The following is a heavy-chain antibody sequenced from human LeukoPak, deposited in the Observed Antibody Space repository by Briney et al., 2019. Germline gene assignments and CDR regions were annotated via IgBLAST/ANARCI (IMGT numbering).Heavy chain of an antibody. Sequence: VGPLRLSCAASGLTFVDYGMSWVRHLAGQGLEGVPGIDWNGASTGYAASVKGRFTIARDNAKKSLYLQMNSLRAEATALYYCARGSTMVSDYWGQGTLVTVSS. CDR1: GLTFVDYG. CDR2: IDWNGAST. D-gene: IGHD3-10*01. V-gene: IGHV3-20*04. J-gene: IGHJ4*02. CDR3: ARGSTMVSDY.